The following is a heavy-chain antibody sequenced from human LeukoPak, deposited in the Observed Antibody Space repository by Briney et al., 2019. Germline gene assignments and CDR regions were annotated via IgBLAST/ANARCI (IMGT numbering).Heavy chain of an antibody. J-gene: IGHJ4*02. CDR2: INLYSGGT. Sequence: ASVKVSCKAFGYNFTVYYMHWVRQAPGQGLEWMGWINLYSGGTHYAQKFQGRVTMTMDTSINAAYMELSRLGSDDTAVYYCARVAGGDWYSFDFRGQGTLVTVSS. V-gene: IGHV1-2*02. CDR3: ARVAGGDWYSFDF. D-gene: IGHD2-21*02. CDR1: GYNFTVYY.